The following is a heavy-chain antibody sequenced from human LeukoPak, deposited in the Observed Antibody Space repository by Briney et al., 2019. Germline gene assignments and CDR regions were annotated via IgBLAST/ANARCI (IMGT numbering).Heavy chain of an antibody. Sequence: GGSLRLSCAASGFTFSSYAMHWVRQAPGKGLEWVAVISYDGSNKYYADSVKGRFTISRDNSKNTLYLQMNSLRAEDTAVYYCAKGVAAATYYYMDVWGKGTTVTVSS. V-gene: IGHV3-30-3*01. CDR2: ISYDGSNK. J-gene: IGHJ6*03. CDR1: GFTFSSYA. CDR3: AKGVAAATYYYMDV. D-gene: IGHD6-13*01.